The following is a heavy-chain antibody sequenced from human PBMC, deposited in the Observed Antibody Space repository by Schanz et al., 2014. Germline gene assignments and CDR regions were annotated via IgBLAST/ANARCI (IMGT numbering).Heavy chain of an antibody. CDR1: GFSFGTYA. J-gene: IGHJ6*02. Sequence: EVHLLESGGGLVQPGGSLRLSCAASGFSFGTYAMSWVRQAPGKGLEWVSGFDAHDGRAYYADSAKGRFTISRDNSKSTLYVEMNSLRAEDTAVYYCLAPDYGMDVWGQGTTVTVSS. CDR3: LAPDYGMDV. V-gene: IGHV3-23*01. CDR2: FDAHDGRA.